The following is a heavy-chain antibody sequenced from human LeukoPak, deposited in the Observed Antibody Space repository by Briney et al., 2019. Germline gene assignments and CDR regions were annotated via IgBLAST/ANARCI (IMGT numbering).Heavy chain of an antibody. CDR1: GGSISSSDW. D-gene: IGHD6-19*01. Sequence: SGTLSLTCAVSGGSISSSDWWSWVRQPPGKGLEWIGEIYHSGNTNYNPSLKSRVTISVDKSKNQFSLNLSSVTAADTAVYYCARSVIAVAGYDAFDIWGQGTVVTVSS. J-gene: IGHJ3*02. V-gene: IGHV4-4*02. CDR3: ARSVIAVAGYDAFDI. CDR2: IYHSGNT.